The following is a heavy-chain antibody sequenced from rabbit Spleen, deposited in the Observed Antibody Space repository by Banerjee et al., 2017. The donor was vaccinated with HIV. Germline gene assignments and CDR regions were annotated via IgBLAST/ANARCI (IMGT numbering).Heavy chain of an antibody. CDR2: VSAGSSGST. V-gene: IGHV1S45*01. Sequence: QEQLEESGGDLVKPGASLTLTCTASGFSFSNNYVMCWVRQAPGKGLEWIACVSAGSSGSTYYANWAKGRFTISKTSSTTVTLRMTSLTAADRATYFCARDLVGVIGWNFYLWGPGTLVTVS. J-gene: IGHJ4*01. CDR1: GFSFSNNYV. CDR3: ARDLVGVIGWNFYL. D-gene: IGHD1-1*01.